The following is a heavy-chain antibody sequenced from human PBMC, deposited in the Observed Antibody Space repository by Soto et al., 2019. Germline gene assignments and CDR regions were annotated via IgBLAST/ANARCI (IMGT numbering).Heavy chain of an antibody. Sequence: QVQLVQSGAEVKKPGASVKVSCKASGYTFTGYYMHWVRQAPGQGLEWMGWINPNSGGTNYAQKFQGWVTMTRDTSISTAYRERSRLRSDDTAVYYGARGGGGGDLNWYFDLWGRGTLVTVSS. CDR2: INPNSGGT. CDR1: GYTFTGYY. CDR3: ARGGGGGDLNWYFDL. D-gene: IGHD4-17*01. J-gene: IGHJ2*01. V-gene: IGHV1-2*04.